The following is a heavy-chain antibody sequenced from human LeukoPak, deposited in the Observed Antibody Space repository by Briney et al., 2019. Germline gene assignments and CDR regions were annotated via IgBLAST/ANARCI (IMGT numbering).Heavy chain of an antibody. CDR3: ARAPEYQLRSAPRPYYFDY. D-gene: IGHD2-2*01. V-gene: IGHV3-48*04. Sequence: QPGGSLRLSCAASGFTFSSYAMSWVRQAPGKGLEWVSYISSSSSTIYYADSVKGRFTISRDNAKNSLYLQMNSLRAEDTAVYYCARAPEYQLRSAPRPYYFDYWGQGTLVTVSS. J-gene: IGHJ4*02. CDR2: ISSSSSTI. CDR1: GFTFSSYA.